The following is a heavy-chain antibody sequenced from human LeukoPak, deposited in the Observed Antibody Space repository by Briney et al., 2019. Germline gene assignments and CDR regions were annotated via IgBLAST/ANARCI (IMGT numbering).Heavy chain of an antibody. CDR1: GGSISSGDYY. CDR2: IYHSGST. V-gene: IGHV4-30-2*01. Sequence: PSQTLSLTCTVSGGSISSGDYYWSWIRQPPGKGLEWIGYIYHSGSTYYNPSLKSRVTISVDRSKNQFSLKLSSVTAADTAVYYCARVGNYYGSGIYFDYWGQGTLVTVSS. J-gene: IGHJ4*02. CDR3: ARVGNYYGSGIYFDY. D-gene: IGHD3-10*01.